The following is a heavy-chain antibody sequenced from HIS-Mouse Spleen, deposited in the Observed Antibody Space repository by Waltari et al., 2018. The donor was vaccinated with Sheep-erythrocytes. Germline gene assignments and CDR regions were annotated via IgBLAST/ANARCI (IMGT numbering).Heavy chain of an antibody. V-gene: IGHV4-39*07. J-gene: IGHJ5*02. CDR2: IYYRGRT. D-gene: IGHD6-13*01. CDR3: ARPYSSSWYGVGWFDP. CDR1: GGSISSSSYY. Sequence: QLQLQESGPGLVKPSETLSLTCTVSGGSISSSSYYWGWIRQPPGKGLEGIGSIYYRGRTYSNPSLKSRVTISVDTSKNQFSLKLSSVTAADTAVYYCARPYSSSWYGVGWFDPWGQGTLVTVSS.